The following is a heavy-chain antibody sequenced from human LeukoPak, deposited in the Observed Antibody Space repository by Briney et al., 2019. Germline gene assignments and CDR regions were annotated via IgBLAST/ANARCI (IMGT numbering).Heavy chain of an antibody. V-gene: IGHV3-30*18. J-gene: IGHJ4*02. CDR2: ISYDGSNK. CDR3: AKDRGGAAATSKHLDY. D-gene: IGHD6-13*01. CDR1: GFTFSSYG. Sequence: PGGSLRLSCAASGFTFSSYGMHWVRQAPGKGLEWVAVISYDGSNKYYADSVKGRFTISRDNSKNTLYLQMNSLRAEDTAVYYCAKDRGGAAATSKHLDYWGQGTLVTVSS.